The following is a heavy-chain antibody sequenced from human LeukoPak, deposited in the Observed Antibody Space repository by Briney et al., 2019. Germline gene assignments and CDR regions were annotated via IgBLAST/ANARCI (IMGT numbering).Heavy chain of an antibody. CDR1: GYTFTSYD. J-gene: IGHJ5*02. Sequence: ASVKVSCKASGYTFTSYDINWVRQATGQGLEWMGWMNPNSGNTGYAQKFQGRVTMTRNTSISTAYMELSSLRSEDTAVYYCARLISNRYYDFWSGYLNWFDPWGQGTLVTVSS. V-gene: IGHV1-8*01. CDR3: ARLISNRYYDFWSGYLNWFDP. D-gene: IGHD3-3*01. CDR2: MNPNSGNT.